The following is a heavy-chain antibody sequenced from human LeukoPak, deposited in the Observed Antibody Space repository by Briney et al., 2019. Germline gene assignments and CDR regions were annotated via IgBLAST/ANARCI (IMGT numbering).Heavy chain of an antibody. CDR2: IKQDGSEK. Sequence: GGSLRLSCAASGFTFSSYGMHWVRQAPGKGLEWVANIKQDGSEKYYVDSVKGRFTISRDNAKNSLYLQMNSLRAEDTAVYYCARDFSGYDYYYYYMDVWGKGTTVTVSS. D-gene: IGHD5-12*01. V-gene: IGHV3-7*01. J-gene: IGHJ6*03. CDR1: GFTFSSYG. CDR3: ARDFSGYDYYYYYMDV.